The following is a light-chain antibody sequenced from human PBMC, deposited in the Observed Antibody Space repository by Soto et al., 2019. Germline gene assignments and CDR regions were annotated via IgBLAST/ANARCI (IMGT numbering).Light chain of an antibody. CDR1: QSIRSW. Sequence: DIQMTQSPSTLSASVGDRVTITCRASQSIRSWLAWYQQKPGKAPKLLIYKASSLQSGVPSRFSGSGSGTEFPLIISILQPDDFASYYCQQYNSYWTFGQGTKVEIK. V-gene: IGKV1-5*03. CDR2: KAS. CDR3: QQYNSYWT. J-gene: IGKJ1*01.